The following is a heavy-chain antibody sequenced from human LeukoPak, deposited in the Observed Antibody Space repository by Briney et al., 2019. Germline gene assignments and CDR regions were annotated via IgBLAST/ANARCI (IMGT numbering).Heavy chain of an antibody. D-gene: IGHD3-9*01. V-gene: IGHV4-39*07. CDR2: ISYSGTT. CDR1: GASISNSDYY. Sequence: SETLSLTCSVSGASISNSDYYWGWIRQPPGKRLEWIGSISYSGTTYYNPSLKSGVTVSVDTSKNQFSLKLTSVTAADTAVYYCARDGLLRYFEWSEDAFDVWGQGTMVTVSS. J-gene: IGHJ3*01. CDR3: ARDGLLRYFEWSEDAFDV.